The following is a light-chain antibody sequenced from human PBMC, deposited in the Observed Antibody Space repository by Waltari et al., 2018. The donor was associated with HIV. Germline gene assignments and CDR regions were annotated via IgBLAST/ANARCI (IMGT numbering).Light chain of an antibody. CDR3: QQFDTYYT. Sequence: DIRVTQSPSTLSLSIGARVTLTCRASQTIGNSLAWYQQKPGQAPKLLISLASSLERGVPIRFSGSGSGSEFTLTISSLQNEDFATYYCQQFDTYYTFGPGTRLE. V-gene: IGKV1-5*03. CDR2: LAS. J-gene: IGKJ2*01. CDR1: QTIGNS.